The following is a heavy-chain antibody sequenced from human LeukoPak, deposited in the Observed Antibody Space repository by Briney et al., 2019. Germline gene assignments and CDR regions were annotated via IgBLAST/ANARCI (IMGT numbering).Heavy chain of an antibody. D-gene: IGHD6-19*01. CDR3: AKDLSVAGPNYFDY. V-gene: IGHV3-48*01. CDR2: ISRDSGIK. J-gene: IGHJ4*02. CDR1: GFIISGDS. Sequence: GGSLRLSCAASGFIISGDSMNWVRQAPGKGLEWIAYISRDSGIKYYADSVKGRFTISRDNSKNTLYLQMNSLRAEDTAVYYCAKDLSVAGPNYFDYWGQGTLVTVSS.